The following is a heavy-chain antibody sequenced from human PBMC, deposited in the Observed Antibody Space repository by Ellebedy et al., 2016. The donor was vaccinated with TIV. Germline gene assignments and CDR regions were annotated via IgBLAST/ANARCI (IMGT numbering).Heavy chain of an antibody. Sequence: GESLKISXAASGFTFSSYAMRWVRQAPGKGLEWVAFIRSSTNSISYADSVKGRFTISRDDAENSLYLQMNSLRDEDTAVYYCARGGAGFDSMNRELSFDSWGQGTLVTVSS. CDR2: IRSSTNSI. CDR3: ARGGAGFDSMNRELSFDS. D-gene: IGHD1-26*01. V-gene: IGHV3-48*02. CDR1: GFTFSSYA. J-gene: IGHJ4*02.